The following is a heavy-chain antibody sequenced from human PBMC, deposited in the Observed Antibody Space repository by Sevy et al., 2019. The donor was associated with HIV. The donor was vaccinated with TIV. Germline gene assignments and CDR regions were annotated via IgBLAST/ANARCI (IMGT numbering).Heavy chain of an antibody. V-gene: IGHV3-7*03. CDR2: IKPDGSES. CDR1: GFTFNNFW. D-gene: IGHD3-16*01. Sequence: GGALRLSCVASGFTFNNFWMAWVRQAPGKGLEWFANIKPDGSESNHVGSVKVRFTISRDNAKNSLYLQMNSLTAEDTAVYYCARDVGGGYFDYWGQGTLVTVSS. J-gene: IGHJ4*01. CDR3: ARDVGGGYFDY.